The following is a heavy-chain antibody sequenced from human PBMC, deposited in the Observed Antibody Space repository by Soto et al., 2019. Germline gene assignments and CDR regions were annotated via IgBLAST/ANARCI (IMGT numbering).Heavy chain of an antibody. CDR2: IYHSGST. V-gene: IGHV4-4*02. Sequence: PSETLSLTCAVSGGSISSSNWWSWVRQPPGKGLEWIGEIYHSGSTNYNPSLKSRVTISVDKSKNQFSLKLSSVTAADTAVYYCSRVAYSGSSPSFQHWGQGTLVTVSS. CDR1: GGSISSSNW. D-gene: IGHD1-26*01. CDR3: SRVAYSGSSPSFQH. J-gene: IGHJ1*01.